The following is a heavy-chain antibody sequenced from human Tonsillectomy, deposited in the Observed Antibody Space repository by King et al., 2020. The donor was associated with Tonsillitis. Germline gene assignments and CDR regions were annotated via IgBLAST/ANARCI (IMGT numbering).Heavy chain of an antibody. CDR2: IYYSGST. CDR1: GGSISSYY. V-gene: IGHV4-59*08. D-gene: IGHD3-22*01. CDR3: ARHAWWLYSSGYLPSAFDI. J-gene: IGHJ3*02. Sequence: VQLQESGPGLVKPSETLSLTCTVSGGSISSYYWSWIRQPPGKGLEWIGYIYYSGSTNYNPSLKSRVTISVDTSKNQFSLKLSSVTAADTAVYYCARHAWWLYSSGYLPSAFDIWGQGTMVTVSS.